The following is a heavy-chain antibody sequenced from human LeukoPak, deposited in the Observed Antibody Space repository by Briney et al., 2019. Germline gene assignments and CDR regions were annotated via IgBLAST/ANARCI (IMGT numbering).Heavy chain of an antibody. CDR2: ISAYNGNT. Sequence: ASVTVSCKASGYTFTSYGISWVRQAPGQGLEWMGWISAYNGNTNYAQKLQGRVTMTTDTSTSTAYMELRSLRSDDTAVYYCARDHWRGYSGSYTDAFDIWGQGTMVTVSS. V-gene: IGHV1-18*01. CDR3: ARDHWRGYSGSYTDAFDI. D-gene: IGHD1-26*01. CDR1: GYTFTSYG. J-gene: IGHJ3*02.